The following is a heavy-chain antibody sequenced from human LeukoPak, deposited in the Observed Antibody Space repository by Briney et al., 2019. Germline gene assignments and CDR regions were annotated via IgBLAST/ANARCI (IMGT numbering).Heavy chain of an antibody. CDR2: ISGSGGST. CDR1: GFTFSSYA. D-gene: IGHD6-19*01. V-gene: IGHV3-23*01. Sequence: GGSLRLSCAASGFTFSSYAMSWVRQAPGKGLEWVSAISGSGGSTYYADSVKGRFTISRDNSKNTLYLQMNSLRAEDTAVYYCAKPKGYSGGWYPDYLDYWGQGTLVTVSS. J-gene: IGHJ4*02. CDR3: AKPKGYSGGWYPDYLDY.